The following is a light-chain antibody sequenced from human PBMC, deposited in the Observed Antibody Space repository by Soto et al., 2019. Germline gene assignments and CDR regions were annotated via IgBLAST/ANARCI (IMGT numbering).Light chain of an antibody. CDR3: QKYNSAPLT. Sequence: DRQMTQSPSSLSASLGDRVTITCRASQGIGVYLAWFQQKPGNAPKLLIYAASTLQSGVPSRFSGSGSGTDFTLTVSSLQPEDVATYYCQKYNSAPLTFGGGTKVDIK. CDR2: AAS. J-gene: IGKJ4*01. V-gene: IGKV1-27*01. CDR1: QGIGVY.